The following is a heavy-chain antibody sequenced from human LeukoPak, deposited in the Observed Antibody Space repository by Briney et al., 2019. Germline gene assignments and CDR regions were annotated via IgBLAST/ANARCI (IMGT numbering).Heavy chain of an antibody. Sequence: PGGSLRLSCAASGFTFSSYAMSWIRQAPGKGLEWVSYISSSGSTIYYADSVKGRFTISRDNAKNSLYLQMNSLRAEDTAVYYCARDSLWFGELSGDAFDIWGQGTMVTVSS. J-gene: IGHJ3*02. D-gene: IGHD3-10*01. V-gene: IGHV3-11*04. CDR3: ARDSLWFGELSGDAFDI. CDR2: ISSSGSTI. CDR1: GFTFSSYA.